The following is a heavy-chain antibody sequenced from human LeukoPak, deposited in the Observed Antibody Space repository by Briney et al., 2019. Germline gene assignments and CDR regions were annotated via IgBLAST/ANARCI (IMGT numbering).Heavy chain of an antibody. V-gene: IGHV1-2*02. J-gene: IGHJ5*02. CDR2: INPNSGGT. Sequence: ASVKVSCKASGYTFTGYYMHWVRQAPGQGLEWMGWINPNSGGTNYAQKFQGRVTMTRDTSISTAYMELSSLRSQDTAVYYCPRGADRSGDQYNWFDPWGQGTLVNVSS. CDR1: GYTFTGYY. D-gene: IGHD3-22*01. CDR3: PRGADRSGDQYNWFDP.